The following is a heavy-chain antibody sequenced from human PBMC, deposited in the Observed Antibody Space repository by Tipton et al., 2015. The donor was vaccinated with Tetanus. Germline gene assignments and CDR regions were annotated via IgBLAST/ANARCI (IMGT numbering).Heavy chain of an antibody. V-gene: IGHV3-30-3*01. D-gene: IGHD5-18*01. J-gene: IGHJ4*02. CDR3: ARDQGGYSYGSSDY. CDR2: ISYDGSKK. CDR1: GFAFSRCA. Sequence: SLRLSCAASGFAFSRCAMHWVRQAPGKGLRWVAVISYDGSKKYYADSVKGRFTISRDDSKSTLYLQMNSLRPDDTAVYYCARDQGGYSYGSSDYWGQGTLVTVSS.